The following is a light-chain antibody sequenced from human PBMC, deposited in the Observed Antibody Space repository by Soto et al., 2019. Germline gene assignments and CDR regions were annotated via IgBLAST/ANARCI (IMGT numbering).Light chain of an antibody. J-gene: IGKJ1*01. Sequence: EIVFTQSPVVLALSPGERATLSCRSSQSVTSNSLAWYQQTPGQAPRLLIYTTSITATGIPDRFSGSGSGRDFTLTISRLEPEDFTVYHCQQYGDSPWTFGQGTKVDIK. CDR3: QQYGDSPWT. V-gene: IGKV3-20*01. CDR1: QSVTSNS. CDR2: TTS.